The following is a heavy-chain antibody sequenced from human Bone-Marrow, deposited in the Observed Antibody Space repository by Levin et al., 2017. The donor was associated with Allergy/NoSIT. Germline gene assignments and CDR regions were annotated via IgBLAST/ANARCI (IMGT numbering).Heavy chain of an antibody. CDR3: AKARTAAAGRTHFDS. CDR1: GLTFGNYG. D-gene: IGHD6-13*01. Sequence: GESLKISCAGSGLTFGNYGMNWVRQAPGKGLEWVSSISGVGGTTYYADSVKGRFTISRDNSKNTVYLQMNSLRAEDTALYFCAKARTAAAGRTHFDSWGHGTLVTVSS. J-gene: IGHJ4*01. CDR2: ISGVGGTT. V-gene: IGHV3-23*01.